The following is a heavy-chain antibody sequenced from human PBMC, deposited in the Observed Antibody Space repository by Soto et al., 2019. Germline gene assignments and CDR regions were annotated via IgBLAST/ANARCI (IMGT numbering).Heavy chain of an antibody. J-gene: IGHJ4*02. CDR1: GFNFNNHA. V-gene: IGHV3-23*01. CDR3: AKSASSSSCYTRTRVDS. CDR2: INFIGGSK. Sequence: EVQLLESGGGLVRPGGSLRLSCTASGFNFNNHAMSWVRQAPGKGLECVAAINFIGGSKNYARFVEGRFGISRDDSKNTLNLQMDSLRAEDTATYYCAKSASSSSCYTRTRVDSWGQGTLVTVSS. D-gene: IGHD3-22*01.